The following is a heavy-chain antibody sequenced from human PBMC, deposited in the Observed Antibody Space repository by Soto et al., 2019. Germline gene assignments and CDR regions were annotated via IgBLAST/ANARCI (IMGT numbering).Heavy chain of an antibody. J-gene: IGHJ4*02. CDR3: ARGILSGYLPFDY. CDR1: GGSISTYY. D-gene: IGHD3-22*01. V-gene: IGHV4-59*01. Sequence: QVQLQESGPGLVKPSETLSLTCTVSGGSISTYYWSWIRQPPGKGLEWIGYIYYSGSTNYNPSLKSRVTMSVETSKNQFSLKLSSVTDADTAVYFCARGILSGYLPFDYWGQGTLVTVSS. CDR2: IYYSGST.